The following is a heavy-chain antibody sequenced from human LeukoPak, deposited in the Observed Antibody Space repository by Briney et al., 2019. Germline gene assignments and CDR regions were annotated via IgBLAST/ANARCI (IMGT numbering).Heavy chain of an antibody. V-gene: IGHV4-59*01. CDR3: ARGIVVAAFMGGYYFDY. J-gene: IGHJ4*02. D-gene: IGHD2-15*01. Sequence: PSETLSLTCTVSGGPISSYYWNWIRQPPGKGLEWIGLIYYSGGTNYNPSLKSRVTISVDTSKNQFSLRLSSVTAADTAVYYCARGIVVAAFMGGYYFDYWGQGSLVTVSS. CDR1: GGPISSYY. CDR2: IYYSGGT.